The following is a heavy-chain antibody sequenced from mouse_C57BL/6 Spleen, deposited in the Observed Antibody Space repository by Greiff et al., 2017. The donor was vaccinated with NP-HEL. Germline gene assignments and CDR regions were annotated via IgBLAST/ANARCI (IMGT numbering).Heavy chain of an antibody. CDR1: GFNIKDYY. CDR3: TKDPDYYGSTYFDY. Sequence: EVQLQQSGAELVRPGASVKLSCTASGFNIKDYYMHWVKQRPEQGLEWIGRIDPEDGDTEYAPKFQGKATMTADTSSNTAYLQLSSLTSEDTAVYDCTKDPDYYGSTYFDYWGQGTTLTVSS. D-gene: IGHD1-1*01. CDR2: IDPEDGDT. V-gene: IGHV14-1*01. J-gene: IGHJ2*01.